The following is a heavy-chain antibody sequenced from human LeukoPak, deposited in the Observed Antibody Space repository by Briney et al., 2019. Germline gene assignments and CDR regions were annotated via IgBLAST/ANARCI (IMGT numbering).Heavy chain of an antibody. CDR3: ARVSYDSSGVWANNDAFDI. J-gene: IGHJ3*02. V-gene: IGHV4-59*01. Sequence: PSETLSLTCTVSGGSIDSYYWSWIRQPPGKELEWIGYIYYSGSTNYNPSLKSRVTISIDTSKNQFSLKLSSVTAADTAVYYCARVSYDSSGVWANNDAFDIWGQGTMVTVSS. CDR2: IYYSGST. D-gene: IGHD3-22*01. CDR1: GGSIDSYY.